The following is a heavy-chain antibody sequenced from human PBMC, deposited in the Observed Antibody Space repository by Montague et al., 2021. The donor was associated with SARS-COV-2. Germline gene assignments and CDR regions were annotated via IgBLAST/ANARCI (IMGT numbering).Heavy chain of an antibody. CDR3: ARHGKTRIAMIVVVIGYLDY. Sequence: SETLSLTCTVSGGSISSSSYYWGWLRQPPGKGLEWIGSIYYSGSTYSSPSLKSRVSISVDTSKNQFSLKLSSATAAATAVYYCARHGKTRIAMIVVVIGYLDYWGQGTLVTVSS. J-gene: IGHJ4*02. D-gene: IGHD3-22*01. CDR2: IYYSGST. V-gene: IGHV4-39*01. CDR1: GGSISSSSYY.